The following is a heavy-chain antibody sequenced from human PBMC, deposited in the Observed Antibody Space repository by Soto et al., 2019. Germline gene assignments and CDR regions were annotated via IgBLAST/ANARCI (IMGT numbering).Heavy chain of an antibody. V-gene: IGHV1-18*01. CDR1: GYTFTSYG. D-gene: IGHD5-18*01. CDR3: LRSSGYGYGFDY. CDR2: ISAYNGNT. J-gene: IGHJ4*02. Sequence: QVQLVQSGAEVKKPGASVKVSCKASGYTFTSYGISWVRQAPGQGLEWLGWISAYNGNTNYAQKLQGRVTMTTGTSTMTAYKELRSLRSDDTAVYYYLRSSGYGYGFDYWGQGTLVTVSS.